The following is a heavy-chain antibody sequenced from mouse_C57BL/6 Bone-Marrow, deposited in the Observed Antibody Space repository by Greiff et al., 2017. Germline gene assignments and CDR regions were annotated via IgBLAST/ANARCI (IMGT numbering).Heavy chain of an antibody. J-gene: IGHJ1*03. CDR2: IYPRSGNT. D-gene: IGHD2-4*01. CDR1: GYTFTSYG. V-gene: IGHV1-81*01. Sequence: LQESGAELARPGASVKLSCKASGYTFTSYGISWVKQRTGQGLEWIGEIYPRSGNTYYNEKFKGKATLTADKSSSTAYMELRSLTSEDSAVYFCARCHYDFVWYFDVWGTGTTVTVSS. CDR3: ARCHYDFVWYFDV.